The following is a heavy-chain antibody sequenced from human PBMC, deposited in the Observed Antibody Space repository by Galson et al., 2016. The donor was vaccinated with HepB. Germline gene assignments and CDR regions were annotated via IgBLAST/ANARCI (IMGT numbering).Heavy chain of an antibody. CDR2: IDPKDSYT. CDR1: GYSFTTYW. Sequence: QSGAEVKKPGESLRISCDVSGYSFTTYWISWVRQMPGKGLEWMGRIDPKDSYTNYNPSSQGHVTISVDKSISAAYLRWSSLKASDTAMYYCARMEAAAGISFMRHWGQGTLATVSS. CDR3: ARMEAAAGISFMRH. V-gene: IGHV5-10-1*01. J-gene: IGHJ1*01. D-gene: IGHD6-25*01.